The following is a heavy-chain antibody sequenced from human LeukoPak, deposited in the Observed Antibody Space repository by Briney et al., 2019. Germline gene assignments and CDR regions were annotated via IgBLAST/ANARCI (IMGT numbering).Heavy chain of an antibody. CDR2: ISHDGGNR. D-gene: IGHD3-10*01. Sequence: PGGSLRLSCAASGFTFSSYPMHWVRQAPGKGLEWVAVISHDGGNREYVDSVKGRFTISRDDSKNTLYLQMNSLRAEDTAMYYCAKAQGSAFYDYWGQGTLVTVSS. CDR1: GFTFSSYP. CDR3: AKAQGSAFYDY. V-gene: IGHV3-30*04. J-gene: IGHJ4*02.